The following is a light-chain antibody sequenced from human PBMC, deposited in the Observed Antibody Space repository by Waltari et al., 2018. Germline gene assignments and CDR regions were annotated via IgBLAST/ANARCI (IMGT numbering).Light chain of an antibody. CDR3: AAWDDSLSGRV. V-gene: IGLV1-47*01. CDR1: RSDIGSYY. CDR2: TSD. J-gene: IGLJ3*02. Sequence: QSVLTTPPSASGTPGQRATISCSGSRSDIGSYYVYWYQPLPGTAPKLLIYTSDQRPAGVPDRFSGSKSGTSASLAISGLRSEDEADYYCAAWDDSLSGRVFGGGTKLTVL.